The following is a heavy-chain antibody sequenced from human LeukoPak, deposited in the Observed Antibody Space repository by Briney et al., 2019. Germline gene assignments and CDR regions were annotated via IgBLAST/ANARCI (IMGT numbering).Heavy chain of an antibody. J-gene: IGHJ5*02. Sequence: GGSLRLSCAASGFTFSSYWMHWVRQAPGKGLVWVSRINSDGSSTSYADSVKGRFTISRDNAKNTLYLQMNSLRAEDTAVYYCARDPIQHLGYCSGGSCRNWFDPWGQGTLVIVSS. CDR1: GFTFSSYW. V-gene: IGHV3-74*01. CDR2: INSDGSST. CDR3: ARDPIQHLGYCSGGSCRNWFDP. D-gene: IGHD2-15*01.